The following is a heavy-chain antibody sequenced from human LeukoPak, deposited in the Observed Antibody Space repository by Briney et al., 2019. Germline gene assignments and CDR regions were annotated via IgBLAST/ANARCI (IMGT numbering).Heavy chain of an antibody. CDR2: ITTSGGDT. V-gene: IGHV3-23*01. D-gene: IGHD3-22*01. CDR1: GFTFSTYG. CDR3: ARVASITMICDF. J-gene: IGHJ4*02. Sequence: GGSLRLSCAASGFTFSTYGMSWVRQAPGKGLEWVSAITTSGGDTYYADSVKGRFTISRDNSKNTLYLQMNSLRAEDTAVYYCARVASITMICDFWGQGTLVTVSS.